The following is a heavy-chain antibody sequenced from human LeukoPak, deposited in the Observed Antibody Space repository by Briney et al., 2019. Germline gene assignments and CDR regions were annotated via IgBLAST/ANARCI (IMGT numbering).Heavy chain of an antibody. D-gene: IGHD1-26*01. V-gene: IGHV3-23*01. CDR1: GFTFSGYA. Sequence: GGSLRLSCAASGFTFSGYAMSWVRQAPGKGLEWVSAISGGGGSTYCADSVKGRFTISRDNSKNTLYLQMNSLRAEDTAVYYCAKVLVGATIFDYFDFWGQGTLVTVSS. CDR2: ISGGGGST. CDR3: AKVLVGATIFDYFDF. J-gene: IGHJ4*02.